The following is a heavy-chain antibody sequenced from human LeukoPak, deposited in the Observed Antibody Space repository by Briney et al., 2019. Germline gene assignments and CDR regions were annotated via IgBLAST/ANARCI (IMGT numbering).Heavy chain of an antibody. CDR2: IIPIFGTA. CDR1: GGTFSSYA. V-gene: IGHV1-69*05. Sequence: SSVKVPCKATGGTFSSYAISWVRQAPGQGLEWMGGIIPIFGTANYAQKFQGRVTITTDESTSTAYMELSSLRSEDTAVYYCAINPNHMPRYFFDHWGQGTLVTVSS. J-gene: IGHJ4*02. CDR3: AINPNHMPRYFFDH. D-gene: IGHD2-2*01.